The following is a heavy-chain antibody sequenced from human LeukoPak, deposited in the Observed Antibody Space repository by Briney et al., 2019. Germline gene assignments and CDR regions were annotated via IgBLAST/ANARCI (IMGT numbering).Heavy chain of an antibody. V-gene: IGHV1-46*01. D-gene: IGHD3-9*01. CDR2: INPSGGST. Sequence: ASVKVSCKXSGYTFTSYYMHWVRQAPGQGLEWMGIINPSGGSTSYAQKFQGRVTMTRDTSTSTAYMELSSLRSEDTAVYYCARDAAPYYDILTGGVFDPWGQGTLVTVSS. CDR3: ARDAAPYYDILTGGVFDP. J-gene: IGHJ5*02. CDR1: GYTFTSYY.